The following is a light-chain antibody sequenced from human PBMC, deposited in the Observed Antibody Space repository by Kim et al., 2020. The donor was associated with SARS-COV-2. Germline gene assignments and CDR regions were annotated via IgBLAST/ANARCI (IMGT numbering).Light chain of an antibody. CDR2: DAS. CDR1: QSIGGW. Sequence: VGDRVTITCRASQSIGGWLAWYQQKPGKAPKILIYDASSVESGVPSRFSGSGSGTEFTLTISSLQPDDAATYYCQHHSTYPITFGQGTRLEIK. CDR3: QHHSTYPIT. V-gene: IGKV1-5*01. J-gene: IGKJ5*01.